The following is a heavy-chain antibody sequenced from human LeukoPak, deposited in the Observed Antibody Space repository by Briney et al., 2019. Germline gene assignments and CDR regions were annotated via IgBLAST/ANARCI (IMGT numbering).Heavy chain of an antibody. J-gene: IGHJ5*02. D-gene: IGHD4-11*01. CDR3: AKDQNSNYRPGDP. V-gene: IGHV3-30*02. Sequence: GGSLRLSCAASGFTFSSYGMRWVRQAPGKGLEWVAFIRYDGSNKYYADSVKGRFTISRDNSKNTLYLQMNSLRAEDTAVYYCAKDQNSNYRPGDPWGQGTLVTVSS. CDR2: IRYDGSNK. CDR1: GFTFSSYG.